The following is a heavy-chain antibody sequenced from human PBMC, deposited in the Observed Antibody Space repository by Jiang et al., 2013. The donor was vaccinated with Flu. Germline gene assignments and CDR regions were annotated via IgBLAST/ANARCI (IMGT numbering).Heavy chain of an antibody. Sequence: VQLVESGGQLVQPGGSLRLSCVTSGFAFGSYNMNWVRQAPGKGLEWVAFINFNSDTTYYTDSVRGRFTVSRDTAKNSLFLQMNNLRDEDSAIYYCARPRIGGRYLYGMDVWGQGTTVIVSS. CDR1: GFAFGSYN. V-gene: IGHV3-48*02. CDR3: ARPRIGGRYLYGMDV. CDR2: INFNSDTT. D-gene: IGHD3-16*02. J-gene: IGHJ6*02.